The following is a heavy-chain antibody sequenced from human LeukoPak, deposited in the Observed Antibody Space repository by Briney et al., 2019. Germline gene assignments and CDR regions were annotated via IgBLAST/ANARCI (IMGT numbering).Heavy chain of an antibody. CDR1: GFTFSSYE. CDR3: ARGRRWLQPLDF. CDR2: IKEDGSEK. D-gene: IGHD5-24*01. V-gene: IGHV3-7*04. J-gene: IGHJ4*02. Sequence: GGSLRLSCAASGFTFSSYEMNWVRQAPGKGLEWVANIKEDGSEKYYVDSVKGRFTISRDNAKKSLHLQMNSLRVEDTAVYYCARGRRWLQPLDFWGQGTLVTVSS.